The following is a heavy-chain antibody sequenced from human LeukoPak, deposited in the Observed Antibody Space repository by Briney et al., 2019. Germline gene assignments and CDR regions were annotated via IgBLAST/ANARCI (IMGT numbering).Heavy chain of an antibody. J-gene: IGHJ6*02. CDR1: GGSISSGGHS. D-gene: IGHD1-14*01. V-gene: IGHV3-23*01. CDR3: AKVRTYFYHGLDV. CDR2: ISGTTSGT. Sequence: LSLTCTVSGGSISSGGHSWSWVRQAPGKGLEWVSGISGTTSGTYYADSVKGRFTISRDNSKNTLFLQVNSLRAEDTAVYYCAKVRTYFYHGLDVWGQGTTVTVSS.